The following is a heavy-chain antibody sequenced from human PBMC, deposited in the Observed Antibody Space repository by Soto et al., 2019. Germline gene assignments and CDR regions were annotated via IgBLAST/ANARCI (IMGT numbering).Heavy chain of an antibody. V-gene: IGHV3-23*01. Sequence: GGSLRLSCAASGFTFSSYAMSWVRQAPGKGLEWVSAISGSGGITYYADSVKGRFTISRDNSKNTLYLQMNSLRAEDTAVYYCADNRGYKYYYGMDVCGQGNTVTVSS. CDR1: GFTFSSYA. CDR3: ADNRGYKYYYGMDV. CDR2: ISGSGGIT. J-gene: IGHJ6*02. D-gene: IGHD3-22*01.